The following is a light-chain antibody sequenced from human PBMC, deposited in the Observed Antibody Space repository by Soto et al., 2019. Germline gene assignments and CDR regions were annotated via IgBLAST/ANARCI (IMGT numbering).Light chain of an antibody. V-gene: IGKV3-15*01. J-gene: IGKJ1*01. CDR2: GAS. CDR1: QSIRSN. Sequence: EIVMTQSPDTLSVSPGEGATLSCRVSQSIRSNLAWYQQRPGQAPRLLMYGASTRADGIPARFTGSGSGTEFTLTISSLQSEDFAVYYCQQYHIWPPSTSGQGTKVELK. CDR3: QQYHIWPPST.